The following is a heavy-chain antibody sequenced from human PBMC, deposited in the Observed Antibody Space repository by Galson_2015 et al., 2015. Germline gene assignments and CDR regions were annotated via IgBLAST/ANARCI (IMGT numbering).Heavy chain of an antibody. CDR1: GYTFTSYY. J-gene: IGHJ3*02. Sequence: SVKVSCKASGYTFTSYYMHWVRQAPGQGLEWMGIINPSGGSTSYAQKFQGRVTMTRDTSTSTVYMELSSLRSEDTAVYYCAREYPQYYDYVGGTPSDAFDIWGQGTMVTVSS. V-gene: IGHV1-46*01. CDR2: INPSGGST. CDR3: AREYPQYYDYVGGTPSDAFDI. D-gene: IGHD3-16*01.